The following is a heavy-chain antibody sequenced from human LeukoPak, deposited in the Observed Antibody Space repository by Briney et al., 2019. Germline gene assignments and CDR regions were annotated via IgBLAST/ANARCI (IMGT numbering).Heavy chain of an antibody. D-gene: IGHD6-25*01. V-gene: IGHV4-4*07. CDR2: IYTSGST. Sequence: SETLSLTCTVSGGSISSYYWSWIRQPAGKGLEWIGRIYTSGSTNYNPSLKSRVTMSGDTSKNQFSLKLSSLTAADTAVYYCARGHSASSGPGYWYFDLWGRGTLVTVYS. J-gene: IGHJ2*01. CDR1: GGSISSYY. CDR3: ARGHSASSGPGYWYFDL.